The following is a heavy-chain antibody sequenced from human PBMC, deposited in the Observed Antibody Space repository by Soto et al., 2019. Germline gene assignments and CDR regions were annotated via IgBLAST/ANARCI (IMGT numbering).Heavy chain of an antibody. J-gene: IGHJ6*02. D-gene: IGHD3-3*02. CDR1: GGSFSGYY. CDR2: INHSGST. V-gene: IGHV4-34*01. CDR3: ARPWTLAGYGMDV. Sequence: PSETLSLTCAVYGGSFSGYYWSWIRQPPGKGLEWIGEINHSGSTYYNPSLKSRVTISVDTSKSQFSLKLSSVTAADTAVYYCARPWTLAGYGMDVWGQGTTVTVSS.